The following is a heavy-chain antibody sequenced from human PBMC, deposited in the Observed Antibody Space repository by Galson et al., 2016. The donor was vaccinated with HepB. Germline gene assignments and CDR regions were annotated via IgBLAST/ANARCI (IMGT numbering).Heavy chain of an antibody. CDR2: INAGNGDT. V-gene: IGHV1-3*01. CDR1: GYSFITYA. CDR3: ARAGSTSMVQGWAYRMDV. D-gene: IGHD3-10*01. Sequence: SVKVSCKASGYSFITYAMHWVRQAPGQRLEWMGWINAGNGDTKYSQKLQGRVTITRDTSASTAYMELSSLRSEDTAVYFCARAGSTSMVQGWAYRMDVWGQGTTVTVYS. J-gene: IGHJ6*02.